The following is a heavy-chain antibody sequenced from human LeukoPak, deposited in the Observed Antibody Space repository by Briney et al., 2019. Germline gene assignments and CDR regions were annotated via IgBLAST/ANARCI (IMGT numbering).Heavy chain of an antibody. CDR1: GFTFSSYG. D-gene: IGHD2-15*01. J-gene: IGHJ6*02. V-gene: IGHV3-33*01. CDR2: IWYDGSNK. Sequence: GGSLRLSCAASGFTFSSYGMHWVRQAPGKGLEWVAVIWYDGSNKYYADSVKGRFTISRDNSKNTLYLQMNSLKTEDTAVYYCTRHSDKYCSGSNCYVYNFYGLDVWGQGTTVTVSS. CDR3: TRHSDKYCSGSNCYVYNFYGLDV.